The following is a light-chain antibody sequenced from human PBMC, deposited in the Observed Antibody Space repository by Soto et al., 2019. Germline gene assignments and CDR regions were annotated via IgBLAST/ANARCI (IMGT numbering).Light chain of an antibody. CDR1: QSVSSTW. J-gene: IGKJ4*01. Sequence: EIVLTQSAATLSLSPGERATLSCGASQSVSSTWLAWYQQKPGLAPRLLIFDVSNRFTGVPDRFSGSGSGTDFTLTISRLEPEDFAVYYCQQYSTSLTFGGGTKVEIK. CDR2: DVS. V-gene: IGKV3D-20*01. CDR3: QQYSTSLT.